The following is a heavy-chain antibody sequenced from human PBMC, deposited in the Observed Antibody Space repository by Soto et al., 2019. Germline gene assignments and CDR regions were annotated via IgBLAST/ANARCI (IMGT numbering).Heavy chain of an antibody. D-gene: IGHD6-19*01. J-gene: IGHJ4*02. CDR3: ARSAVAGHYVFDQ. V-gene: IGHV1-69*06. CDR1: GGTFKIYS. CDR2: VITVFGTA. Sequence: QVQLVQSGTEVKKPGSSVNVSCKASGGTFKIYSISWVRQAPGQGLEWMGGVITVFGTANYAQKFQGRVTITADKSTSTAYLEFSSLRSKDTAVYYCARSAVAGHYVFDQWGQGTVVTVSS.